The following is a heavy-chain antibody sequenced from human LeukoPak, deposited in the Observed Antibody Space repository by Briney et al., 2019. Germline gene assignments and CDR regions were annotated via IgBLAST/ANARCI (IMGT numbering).Heavy chain of an antibody. CDR2: VYYSGST. J-gene: IGHJ3*02. CDR3: ARSEYSYGADAFDI. D-gene: IGHD5-18*01. CDR1: GGSISSSSSY. V-gene: IGHV4-39*07. Sequence: SETLSLTCSVSGGSISSSSSYWGWIRQPPGKGLEWIGGVYYSGSTYDNPSLKSRVTISVDTSKNQFSLKLSSVTAADTAVYYCARSEYSYGADAFDIWGQGTMVTVSS.